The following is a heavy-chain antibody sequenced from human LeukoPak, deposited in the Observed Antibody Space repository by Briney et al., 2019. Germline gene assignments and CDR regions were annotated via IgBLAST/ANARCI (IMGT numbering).Heavy chain of an antibody. CDR2: IYSGGST. Sequence: GGSLRLSCAASGFTVSSNYMSWVRQAPGKGLEWVSVIYSGGSTYYADSVKGRFTISRDNSKNTLYLQMNSLRAEDTAVYYCASSSWYQRWFDPWGQGTLVTLSS. J-gene: IGHJ5*02. CDR1: GFTVSSNY. CDR3: ASSSWYQRWFDP. D-gene: IGHD6-13*01. V-gene: IGHV3-53*05.